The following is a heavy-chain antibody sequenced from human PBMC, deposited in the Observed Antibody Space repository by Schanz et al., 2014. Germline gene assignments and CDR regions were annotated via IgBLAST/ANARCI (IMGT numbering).Heavy chain of an antibody. J-gene: IGHJ5*02. CDR3: ARDRRRYCSTASCLHDNWFDP. CDR1: GGTFSTYT. Sequence: QVQLVQSGAEVKKPGSSVKVSCKASGGTFSTYTISWVRQAPGQGLEWMGRIIPILGIANYAQKFQGRVTITADRSTSTAYMELSSLRSDDTAVYYCARDRRRYCSTASCLHDNWFDPWGQGTLVIVSS. CDR2: IIPILGIA. V-gene: IGHV1-69*08. D-gene: IGHD2-2*01.